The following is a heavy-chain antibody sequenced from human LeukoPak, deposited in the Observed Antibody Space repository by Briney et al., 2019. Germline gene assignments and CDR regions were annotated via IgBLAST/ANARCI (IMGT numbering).Heavy chain of an antibody. D-gene: IGHD1-7*01. V-gene: IGHV3-48*01. CDR1: GFTFSSYS. J-gene: IGHJ4*02. CDR2: ISSSSSTI. CDR3: ARDSPYINWNYGDPWDYFDY. Sequence: GGSLRLSCAASGFTFSSYSMNWVRQAPGKGLEWVSYISSSSSTIYYADSVKGRFTISRDNAKNSLYLQMNSLRAEDTAVYYCARDSPYINWNYGDPWDYFDYWGQGTLVTVSS.